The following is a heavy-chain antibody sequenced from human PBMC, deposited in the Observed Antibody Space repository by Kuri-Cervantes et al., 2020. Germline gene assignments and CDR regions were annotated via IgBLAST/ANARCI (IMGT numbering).Heavy chain of an antibody. CDR3: ARGDNYYYYGMDV. J-gene: IGHJ6*02. Sequence: SETLSLTCTVSGGSISSGGYYWSWIRLHPGKGLEWIGYIYYSGSTYYNPSLKSRVTISVDTSKNQFSLKLSSVTAADTAVYYCARGDNYYYYGMDVWGQGTTVTVSS. D-gene: IGHD2-15*01. V-gene: IGHV4-31*03. CDR1: GGSISSGGYY. CDR2: IYYSGST.